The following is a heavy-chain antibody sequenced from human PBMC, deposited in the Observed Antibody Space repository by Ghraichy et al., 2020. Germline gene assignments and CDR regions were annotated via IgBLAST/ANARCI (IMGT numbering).Heavy chain of an antibody. Sequence: SETLSLTCAVYGGSFSGYYWSWIRQPPGKGLEWIGEINHSGSTNYNPSLKSRVTISVDTSKNQFSLKLSSVTAADTAVYYCARDSKGSPLGYWYFDLWGRGTLVTVSS. CDR2: INHSGST. J-gene: IGHJ2*01. CDR3: ARDSKGSPLGYWYFDL. V-gene: IGHV4-34*01. CDR1: GGSFSGYY. D-gene: IGHD2/OR15-2a*01.